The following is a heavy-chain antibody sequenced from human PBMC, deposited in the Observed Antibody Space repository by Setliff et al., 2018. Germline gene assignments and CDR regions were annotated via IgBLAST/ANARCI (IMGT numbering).Heavy chain of an antibody. J-gene: IGHJ5*02. CDR2: IYHSGST. CDR3: ARQASWFDP. V-gene: IGHV4-38-2*01. Sequence: SETLSLTCAVSGYSISSGYYWGWIRQPPGKGLEWIGSIYHSGSTYYNPSLKSRVTISVDTSKNQFSLKLSSVTAADTAVYYCARQASWFDPWGQGTLVTVSS. CDR1: GYSISSGYY.